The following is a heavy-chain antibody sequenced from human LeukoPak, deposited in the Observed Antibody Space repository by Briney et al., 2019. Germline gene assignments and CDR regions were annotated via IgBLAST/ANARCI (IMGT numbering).Heavy chain of an antibody. J-gene: IGHJ6*02. CDR1: GFTFSSYS. CDR2: ISSSSSTI. V-gene: IGHV3-48*01. CDR3: ARSRIAAAGTYGMDV. D-gene: IGHD6-13*01. Sequence: GGSLRLSCAASGFTFSSYSMNWVRQAPGKGLEWVSYISSSSSTIYYADSVKGRFTISRDNAKNSLYLQMNSLRAEDTAVYYCARSRIAAAGTYGMDVWGQGTTVTVSS.